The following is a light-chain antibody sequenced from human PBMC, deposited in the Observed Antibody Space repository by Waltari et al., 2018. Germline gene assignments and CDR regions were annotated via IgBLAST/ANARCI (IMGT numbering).Light chain of an antibody. CDR1: QSISSY. CDR3: QQSYSTPLT. V-gene: IGKV1-39*01. J-gene: IGKJ4*01. CDR2: AAS. Sequence: DIQMTQSPSSLSASVGDRVTITCRASQSISSYLNWYQQKPGKAPKLLMYAASSLKSGVPSRCSGSGSGTDFTLTISRLQPEDFATYYCQQSYSTPLTFGGGTKVEIK.